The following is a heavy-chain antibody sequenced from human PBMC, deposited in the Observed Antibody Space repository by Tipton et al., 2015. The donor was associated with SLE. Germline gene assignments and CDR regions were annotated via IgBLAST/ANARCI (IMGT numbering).Heavy chain of an antibody. V-gene: IGHV5-51*03. D-gene: IGHD3-9*01. CDR2: VYPGDSDT. J-gene: IGHJ3*02. CDR1: GYSFTSYW. CDR3: ARGRVLTHYFDATGIYNAFDI. Sequence: QLVQSGAEVKKPGESLKISCRGSGYSFTSYWIAWVRQMPGKGLEWMGIVYPGDSDTRYSPSFQGQVTISVDKSISITYLQWRSLKASDTAMYYCARGRVLTHYFDATGIYNAFDIWGQGTKVTVSS.